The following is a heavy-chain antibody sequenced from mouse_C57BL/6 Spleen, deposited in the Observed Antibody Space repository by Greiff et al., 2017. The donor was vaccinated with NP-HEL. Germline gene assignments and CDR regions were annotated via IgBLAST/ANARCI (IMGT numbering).Heavy chain of an antibody. CDR3: ARWDYYGSSYKNWYFDV. Sequence: EVQLQQSGPELVKPGASVKIPCKASGYTFTDYNMDWVKQSHGKSLEWIGDINPNNGGTIYNQKFKGKATLTVDKSSSTAYMELRSLTSEDTAVYYCARWDYYGSSYKNWYFDVWGTGTTVTVSS. CDR2: INPNNGGT. CDR1: GYTFTDYN. J-gene: IGHJ1*03. V-gene: IGHV1-18*01. D-gene: IGHD1-1*01.